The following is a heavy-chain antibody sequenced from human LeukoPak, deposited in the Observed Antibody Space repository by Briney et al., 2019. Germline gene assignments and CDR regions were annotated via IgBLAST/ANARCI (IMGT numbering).Heavy chain of an antibody. D-gene: IGHD3-10*01. Sequence: SETLSLTCTVSGGSIYNYYWGWIRQPPGKGLEWIGRIYYSGTTNYNPSLESRVTISVDTSKNQFSLKLNSVTAADTAVYYCARAEYYFDYWGQGTLVTVSS. J-gene: IGHJ4*02. CDR1: GGSIYNYY. CDR3: ARAEYYFDY. CDR2: IYYSGTT. V-gene: IGHV4-59*01.